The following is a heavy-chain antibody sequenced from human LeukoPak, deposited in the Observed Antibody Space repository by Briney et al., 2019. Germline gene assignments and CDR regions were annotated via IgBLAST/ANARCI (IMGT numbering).Heavy chain of an antibody. Sequence: SETLSLTCTVSGGSISSYYWSWIRQPAGKGLEWIGRIYTSGSTNYNPSLKSRVTVSVDTSKNQFSLKLSSVTAADTAVYYCARGVAGRGYYYYYMDVWGKGTTVTVSS. D-gene: IGHD6-19*01. J-gene: IGHJ6*03. CDR2: IYTSGST. CDR3: ARGVAGRGYYYYYMDV. V-gene: IGHV4-4*07. CDR1: GGSISSYY.